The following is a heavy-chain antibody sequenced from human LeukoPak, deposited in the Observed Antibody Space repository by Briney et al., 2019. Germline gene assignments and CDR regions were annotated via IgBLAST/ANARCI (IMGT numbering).Heavy chain of an antibody. V-gene: IGHV3-21*04. J-gene: IGHJ4*02. Sequence: GGSPRLSCAASGFTFTSYTMNWVRQAPGKGLEWLSSISSSNSDISYADSVKGRFTISRDNSKNTLYLQMNSLRAEDTAVYYCARGISSSTFDYWGQGTLVTVSS. CDR3: ARGISSSTFDY. CDR1: GFTFTSYT. CDR2: ISSSNSDI. D-gene: IGHD6-6*01.